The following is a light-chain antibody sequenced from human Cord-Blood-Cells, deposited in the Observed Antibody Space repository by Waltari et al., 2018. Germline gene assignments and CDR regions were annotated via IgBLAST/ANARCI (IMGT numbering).Light chain of an antibody. Sequence: DIQMTQSPSSLSASVGDRVTITCQASQDISNYLNWYQQKPGKAPKLLIYDASNLETGVPSRFSGSGSGTDFTFTISSLQPEDIATYYWQQYDNGITFGQGTRLEIK. J-gene: IGKJ5*01. CDR1: QDISNY. CDR2: DAS. V-gene: IGKV1-33*01. CDR3: QQYDNGIT.